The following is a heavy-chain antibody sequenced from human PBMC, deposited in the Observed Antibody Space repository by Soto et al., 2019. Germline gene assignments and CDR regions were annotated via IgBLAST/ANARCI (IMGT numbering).Heavy chain of an antibody. Sequence: SETLSLTCAVSGGSISSGGYSWSWLRQPPGKGLEWIGYIFHSGSTYYNPSLKSRVTISVDTSKNQFSLKLTSVTAADTAVYYCAAPPRYWGQGTLVTVSS. CDR2: IFHSGST. V-gene: IGHV4-30-2*02. CDR1: GGSISSGGYS. J-gene: IGHJ4*02. CDR3: AAPPRY. D-gene: IGHD6-6*01.